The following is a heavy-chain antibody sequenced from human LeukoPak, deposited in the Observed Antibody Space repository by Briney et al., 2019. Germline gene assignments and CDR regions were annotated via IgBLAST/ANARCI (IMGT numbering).Heavy chain of an antibody. V-gene: IGHV3-7*01. CDR3: ASGRQLGY. CDR2: IKEDGSEK. D-gene: IGHD6-13*01. J-gene: IGHJ4*02. CDR1: GFSFSNYW. Sequence: GGSLRLSCAASGFSFSNYWMSWVRQAPGKGLEWVANIKEDGSEKYYVDSVKGRFTISRDNARNSLYLQMNSLRAEDTAVYYCASGRQLGYWGQGTLVTVSS.